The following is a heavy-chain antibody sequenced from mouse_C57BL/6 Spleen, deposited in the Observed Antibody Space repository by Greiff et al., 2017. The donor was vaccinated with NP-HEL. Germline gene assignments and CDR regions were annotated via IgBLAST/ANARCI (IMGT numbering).Heavy chain of an antibody. CDR1: GFNIKDDY. D-gene: IGHD2-3*01. CDR2: IDPENGDT. V-gene: IGHV14-4*01. J-gene: IGHJ3*01. CDR3: TREYDGYPAY. Sequence: EVQLQESGAELVRPGASVKLSCTASGFNIKDDYMHWVKQRPEQGLEWIGWIDPENGDTEYASKFQGKATITADTSSNTAYLQLSSLTSEDTAVYYCTREYDGYPAYWGQGTLVTVSA.